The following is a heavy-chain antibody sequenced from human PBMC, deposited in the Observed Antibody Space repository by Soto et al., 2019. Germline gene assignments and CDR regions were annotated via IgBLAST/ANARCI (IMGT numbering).Heavy chain of an antibody. D-gene: IGHD1-26*01. CDR1: GFIFSTYG. CDR2: IWYDGSNK. CDR3: ARAVGPFDY. Sequence: QVQLVESGGGVVQPGRSLRLSCAASGFIFSTYGMHWVRQAPGLGLEWVAVIWYDGSNKYYGDSVKGRFTISRDNSENTLYLQMNSLRAEDRAVYYCARAVGPFDYWGQGTLVTVSS. V-gene: IGHV3-33*01. J-gene: IGHJ4*02.